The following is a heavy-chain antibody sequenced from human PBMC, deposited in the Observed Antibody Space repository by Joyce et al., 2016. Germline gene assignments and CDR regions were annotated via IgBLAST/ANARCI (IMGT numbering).Heavy chain of an antibody. J-gene: IGHJ1*01. V-gene: IGHV3-30*18. D-gene: IGHD1-1*01. CDR3: AKGALADQLLPPADL. CDR2: ISHDAERQ. Sequence: QFQLVESGGRVVQPGRSLRLSCRASGFTFNSFAMHWVRQAPGKGLEWVAVISHDAERQFYGESSKGRFTISRDNYKNTLDLQMNSLRVKDTAVYYCAKGALADQLLPPADLWGQGTLVTVSS. CDR1: GFTFNSFA.